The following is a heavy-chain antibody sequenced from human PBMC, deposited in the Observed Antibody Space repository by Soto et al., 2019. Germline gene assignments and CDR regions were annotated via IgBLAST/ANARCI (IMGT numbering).Heavy chain of an antibody. V-gene: IGHV3-74*01. CDR3: ARESWVPDF. D-gene: IGHD3-10*01. J-gene: IGHJ4*02. CDR1: GFAFSKYW. Sequence: RRLSCAASGFAFSKYWMHWVRQVPGKGLDWVSRINPDGRVKDYADSVKGRFAISRDNDRNTLYLQLDSLRGEDTAVYHCARESWVPDFWGQGTLVTVSS. CDR2: INPDGRVK.